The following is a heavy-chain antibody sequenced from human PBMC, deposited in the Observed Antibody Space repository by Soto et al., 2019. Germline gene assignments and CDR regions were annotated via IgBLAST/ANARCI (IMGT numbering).Heavy chain of an antibody. CDR3: ARAGKYYYGSGSPYYYGMDV. V-gene: IGHV1-18*04. CDR2: ISGYNGNT. CDR1: GYTFTSYG. Sequence: QVQLVQSGAEVKKPGASVKVSCKASGYTFTSYGVSWVRQAPGQGLEWMGWISGYNGNTNYAQKLQGRVTMTTHTSTSTAYMELRSLRSDDTAVYYCARAGKYYYGSGSPYYYGMDVWGQGITVTVSS. J-gene: IGHJ6*02. D-gene: IGHD3-10*01.